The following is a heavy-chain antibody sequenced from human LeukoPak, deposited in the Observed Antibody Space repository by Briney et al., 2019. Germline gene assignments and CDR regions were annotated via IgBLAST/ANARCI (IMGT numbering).Heavy chain of an antibody. Sequence: PSETLSLTCTVSGGSISNYYWSWIRQPPGKGLEWIGYIYYSGSTNYNPSLKSRVTMSVDTSKNQFSLKLSSVTAADTAVYYCARVAEGWGSSFVDYWGQGTLVTVSS. CDR2: IYYSGST. CDR1: GGSISNYY. V-gene: IGHV4-59*12. J-gene: IGHJ4*02. D-gene: IGHD7-27*01. CDR3: ARVAEGWGSSFVDY.